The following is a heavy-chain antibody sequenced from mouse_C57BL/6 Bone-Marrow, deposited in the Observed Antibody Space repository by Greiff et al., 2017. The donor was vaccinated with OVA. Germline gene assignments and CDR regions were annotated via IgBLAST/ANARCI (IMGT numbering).Heavy chain of an antibody. Sequence: QVQLQQPGAELVKPGASVKMSCKASGYTFTSYWITWVKQRPGQGLEWIGDIYPGSGSTNYNEKFKSKATLTVDTSSSTAYMQLSSLTSEDSAVYYCARPLYGSSYGFAYWGQGTLVTVSA. D-gene: IGHD1-1*01. V-gene: IGHV1-55*01. CDR3: ARPLYGSSYGFAY. J-gene: IGHJ3*01. CDR1: GYTFTSYW. CDR2: IYPGSGST.